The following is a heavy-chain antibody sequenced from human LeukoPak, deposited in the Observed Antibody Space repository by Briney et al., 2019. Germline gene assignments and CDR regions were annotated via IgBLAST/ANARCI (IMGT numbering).Heavy chain of an antibody. CDR2: IYYSGST. V-gene: IGHV4-39*01. CDR3: ATLDDSSGYYNGY. D-gene: IGHD3-22*01. CDR1: GGSISSSSYY. J-gene: IGHJ4*02. Sequence: KTSETLSLTCTVSGGSISSSSYYWGWLRQPPGKGLEWIGSIYYSGSTYYNPSLKSRVTISVDTSKNQFSLKLSSVTAADTAVYYCATLDDSSGYYNGYWGQGTLVTVSS.